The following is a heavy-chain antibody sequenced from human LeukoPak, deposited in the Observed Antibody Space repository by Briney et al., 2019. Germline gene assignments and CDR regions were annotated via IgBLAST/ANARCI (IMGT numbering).Heavy chain of an antibody. CDR1: GGTFSSYA. CDR3: AREMKMVRGLSMGY. D-gene: IGHD3-10*01. J-gene: IGHJ4*02. CDR2: IIPIFGTA. V-gene: IGHV1-69*01. Sequence: SVKVSCKASGGTFSSYAISWVRQAPGQGLEWMGGIIPIFGTANYAQKFQGRVTITADESTSTAYMELSSLRSEDTAVYYCAREMKMVRGLSMGYWGQGTLVTVSS.